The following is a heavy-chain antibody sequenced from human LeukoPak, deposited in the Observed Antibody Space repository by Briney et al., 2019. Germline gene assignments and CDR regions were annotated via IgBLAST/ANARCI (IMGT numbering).Heavy chain of an antibody. CDR2: IKDDGSDR. CDR1: GFTFGGHW. J-gene: IGHJ4*02. V-gene: IGHV3-7*01. D-gene: IGHD3-10*01. Sequence: TGGSLRLSCEGSGFTFGGHWMSWVRQAPGKGLEWLANIKDDGSDRFYGDSMKGRVTISRDNAKNSLFLQMNSLRAEDTAVYYCARSQSSRQITIPKTRRYFDYWGQGVLVTVSS. CDR3: ARSQSSRQITIPKTRRYFDY.